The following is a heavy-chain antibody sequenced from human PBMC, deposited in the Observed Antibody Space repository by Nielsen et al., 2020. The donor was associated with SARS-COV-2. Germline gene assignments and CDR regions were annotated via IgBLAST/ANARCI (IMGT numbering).Heavy chain of an antibody. V-gene: IGHV1-69*01. Sequence: WVRQAPGQGLGWMGGIIPIFGTANYAQKFQGRVTITADESTSTAYMELSSLRSEDTAVYYCARASGYSYGYAYYYYGMDVWGQGTTVTVSS. D-gene: IGHD5-18*01. CDR3: ARASGYSYGYAYYYYGMDV. CDR2: IIPIFGTA. J-gene: IGHJ6*02.